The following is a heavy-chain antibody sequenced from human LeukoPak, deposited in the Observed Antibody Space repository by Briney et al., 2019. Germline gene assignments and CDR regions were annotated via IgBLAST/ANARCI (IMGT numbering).Heavy chain of an antibody. CDR1: GFTFSSYG. J-gene: IGHJ4*02. CDR2: IRYDGSNK. Sequence: GGSLRLSCAASGFTFSSYGMHWVRQAPGKGLEWVAFIRYDGSNKYYADSVKGRFTISRDNSKNTLYLQMNSLRAEDTAVYYCAKDGTMIVGSAQHDYWGQGTLVTVSS. V-gene: IGHV3-30*02. D-gene: IGHD3-22*01. CDR3: AKDGTMIVGSAQHDY.